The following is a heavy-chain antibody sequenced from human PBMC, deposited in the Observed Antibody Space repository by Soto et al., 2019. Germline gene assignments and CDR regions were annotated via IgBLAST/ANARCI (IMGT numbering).Heavy chain of an antibody. Sequence: GGSLRLSCAASGFTFSSYSMNWVRQAPGKGLEWVSYISSSSSTIYYADSVKGRFTISRDNAKNSLYLQMNSLRAEDTAVYYCARGKRDIDYWGQGTLVTVSS. V-gene: IGHV3-48*01. J-gene: IGHJ4*02. CDR2: ISSSSSTI. CDR1: GFTFSSYS. CDR3: ARGKRDIDY.